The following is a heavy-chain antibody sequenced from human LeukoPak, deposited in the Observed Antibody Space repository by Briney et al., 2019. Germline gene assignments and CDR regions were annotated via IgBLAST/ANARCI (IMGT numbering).Heavy chain of an antibody. CDR3: AGAQGISARW. V-gene: IGHV3-53*01. J-gene: IGHJ4*02. Sequence: PGGSLRLSCAASGLTVSSNYMNWVRQAPGKGLEWVSVIYSDGSTYYADSVKGRFTISRDNSKNTLYLQMNSLRAEGTAVYYCAGAQGISARWWGQGTLVTVSS. D-gene: IGHD6-6*01. CDR2: IYSDGST. CDR1: GLTVSSNY.